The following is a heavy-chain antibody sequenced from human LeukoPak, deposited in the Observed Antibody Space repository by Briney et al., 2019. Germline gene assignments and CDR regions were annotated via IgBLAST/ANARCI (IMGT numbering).Heavy chain of an antibody. CDR2: INHSGNT. V-gene: IGHV4-34*01. D-gene: IGHD5-18*01. CDR1: GGSFSGYY. J-gene: IGHJ4*02. CDR3: ARDAGYSYGIDY. Sequence: SETLSLTCAVYGGSFSGYYWSWIRQPPGKGLEWIGEINHSGNTNYNPSLKSRVTISVDTSKNQFSLKLSSVTAADTAVYYCARDAGYSYGIDYWGQGTLVTVSS.